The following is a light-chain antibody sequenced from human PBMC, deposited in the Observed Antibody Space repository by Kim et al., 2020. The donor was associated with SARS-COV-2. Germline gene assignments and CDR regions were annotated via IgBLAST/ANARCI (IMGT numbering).Light chain of an antibody. CDR3: AAWDDRMNGRV. Sequence: GQRVTSSCSGTSANVGSNCVYWYQQRPGSAPKVLIFRNNQRPSGVPDRFSGSRSGTSASLAISGLRSEDEAMYYCAAWDDRMNGRVFGGGTQLTVL. J-gene: IGLJ3*02. CDR1: SANVGSNC. CDR2: RNN. V-gene: IGLV1-47*01.